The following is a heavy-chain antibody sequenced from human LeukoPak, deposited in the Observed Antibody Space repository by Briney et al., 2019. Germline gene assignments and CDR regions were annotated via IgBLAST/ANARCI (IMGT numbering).Heavy chain of an antibody. V-gene: IGHV1-18*01. CDR2: ISGYDGNT. CDR1: GYTFNTYG. J-gene: IGHJ4*02. D-gene: IGHD4-17*01. Sequence: GASVKVSCKASGYTFNTYGVSWVRQAPGQGLEWMGWISGYDGNTNYAQKLRGRVTMTTDTSTSTAYMDLRSLRSDDTALYYCARTVTTSSYYFDYWGQGTLVTVSS. CDR3: ARTVTTSSYYFDY.